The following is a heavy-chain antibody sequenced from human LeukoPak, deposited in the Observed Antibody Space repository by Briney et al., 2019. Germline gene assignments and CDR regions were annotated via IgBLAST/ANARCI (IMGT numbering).Heavy chain of an antibody. J-gene: IGHJ4*02. CDR1: GGSISSGSYY. Sequence: SSETLSLTCTVSGGSISSGSYYWSWIRQPAGKGLEWIGRIYTSGSTNYNPSLKSRVTKSVDTSKNQFSLKLSSVTAADTAVYYCARDTAFGYSSSWYAYWGQGTLVTVSS. V-gene: IGHV4-61*02. CDR3: ARDTAFGYSSSWYAY. CDR2: IYTSGST. D-gene: IGHD6-13*01.